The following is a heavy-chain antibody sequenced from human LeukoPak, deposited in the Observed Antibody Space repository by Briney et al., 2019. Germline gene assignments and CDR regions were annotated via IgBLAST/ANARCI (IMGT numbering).Heavy chain of an antibody. CDR3: AREDEDIVVVD. CDR2: IYSSGST. D-gene: IGHD2-2*01. V-gene: IGHV4-31*03. J-gene: IGHJ4*02. CDR1: GGSITSGGYY. Sequence: PSETLSLTCTVSGGSITSGGYYWSWLRQHPGKGLEWIGYIYSSGSTFYNPSLRSRVTISRDTSKNQFSLKLSSVTAADTAVYYCAREDEDIVVVDWGQGTLVTVSS.